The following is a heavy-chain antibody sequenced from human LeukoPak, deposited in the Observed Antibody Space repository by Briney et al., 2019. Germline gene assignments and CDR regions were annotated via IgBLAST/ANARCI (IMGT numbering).Heavy chain of an antibody. D-gene: IGHD6-19*01. CDR2: IWYDGSNK. Sequence: GGSLRLSCAASGFTFSGYGMHWVRQAPGKGLEWVAVIWYDGSNKYYADSVKGRFTISRDNSKNTLYLQMSSLRAEDTAVYYCVKYSSGWYDYWGQGTLVTVSS. CDR3: VKYSSGWYDY. CDR1: GFTFSGYG. J-gene: IGHJ4*02. V-gene: IGHV3-30*02.